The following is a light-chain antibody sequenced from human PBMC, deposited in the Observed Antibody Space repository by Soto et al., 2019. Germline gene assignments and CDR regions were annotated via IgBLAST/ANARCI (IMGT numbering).Light chain of an antibody. CDR1: QSLSKS. CDR2: GAS. J-gene: IGKJ4*02. Sequence: EIVLTQSPATLSLSPGERATLSCRASQSLSKSLVWYQQKPGQAPRLLIDGASNRATGIPARFSGSGSGTDLNLTISRLEPEDFAVYFCQQRSSWPLTFGGGTKVEIK. V-gene: IGKV3-11*01. CDR3: QQRSSWPLT.